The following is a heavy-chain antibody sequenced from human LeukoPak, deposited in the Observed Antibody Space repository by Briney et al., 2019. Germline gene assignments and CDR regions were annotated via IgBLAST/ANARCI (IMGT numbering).Heavy chain of an antibody. CDR3: ARSRGNTVVTRSFDY. J-gene: IGHJ4*02. CDR1: GGSICSSSYY. Sequence: SETLSLTCTVSGGSICSSSYYWGWIRQPPGKGLEWIGSIYYSGSTYYNPSLKSRVTISVDTSKNQFSLKLSSVTAADTAVYYCARSRGNTVVTRSFDYWGQGTLVTVSS. CDR2: IYYSGST. V-gene: IGHV4-39*07. D-gene: IGHD4-23*01.